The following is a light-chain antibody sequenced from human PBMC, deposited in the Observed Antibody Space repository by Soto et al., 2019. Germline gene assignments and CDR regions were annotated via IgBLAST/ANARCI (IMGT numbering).Light chain of an antibody. CDR3: CSYEGRFF. Sequence: QSVLTQPRSVSWSPGQSVTISCTGTNSDVGISRSISWYQQHPGKAPKLIISDVTKRPSGVPYRFSGSKSGNTASLTISGLQADDEADYYCCSYEGRFFFGTGTKVTVL. V-gene: IGLV2-11*01. J-gene: IGLJ1*01. CDR1: NSDVGISRS. CDR2: DVT.